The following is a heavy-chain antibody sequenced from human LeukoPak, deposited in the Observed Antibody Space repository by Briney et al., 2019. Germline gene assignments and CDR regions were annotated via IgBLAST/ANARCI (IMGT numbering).Heavy chain of an antibody. CDR2: IRFDGSNK. CDR1: GFTFSSYG. Sequence: LGGSLILSCAASGFTFSSYGMHWVRQAPGKGLEWVAFIRFDGSNKHYADSVKGRFTISRDNSKNTLYLRMISLRAEDTAVYYCAKDTSGGPYWGQGSLVSVSS. J-gene: IGHJ4*02. CDR3: AKDTSGGPY. D-gene: IGHD3-16*01. V-gene: IGHV3-30*02.